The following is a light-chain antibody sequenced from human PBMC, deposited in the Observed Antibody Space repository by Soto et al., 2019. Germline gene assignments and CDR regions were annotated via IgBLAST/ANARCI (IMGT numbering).Light chain of an antibody. CDR2: GVN. CDR3: CSYTTRTTYV. Sequence: QSALTQPASVSGSPGQSITISCTGTVSDVGGYDSVSWYQQHPGRAPKLIIYGVNNRPSGVSNRFSASKSADTASLTISGLQAEDEANYYCCSYTTRTTYVFGTGTKLTVL. V-gene: IGLV2-14*03. CDR1: VSDVGGYDS. J-gene: IGLJ1*01.